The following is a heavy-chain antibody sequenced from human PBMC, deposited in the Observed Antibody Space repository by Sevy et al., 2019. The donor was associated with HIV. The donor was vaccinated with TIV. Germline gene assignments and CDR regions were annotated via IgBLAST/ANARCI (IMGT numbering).Heavy chain of an antibody. D-gene: IGHD2-2*01. V-gene: IGHV3-74*01. J-gene: IGHJ3*01. CDR3: AREGDTVLVPTAVDAFDF. Sequence: GWSLRLSCAASGFTFSNYWMHWVRQAPGKGLVWVSRIKTDGSSRDSADSVKGRFFISRDNAKNLVYLQMDSLRAEDTAVYYCAREGDTVLVPTAVDAFDFWGQGTMVTVSS. CDR2: IKTDGSSR. CDR1: GFTFSNYW.